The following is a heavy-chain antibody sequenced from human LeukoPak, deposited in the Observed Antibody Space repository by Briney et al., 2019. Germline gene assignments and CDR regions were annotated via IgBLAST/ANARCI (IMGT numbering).Heavy chain of an antibody. CDR2: INPNSGGT. CDR3: ARGQQLVLGPFDI. Sequence: ASVKVSCKASGYTFTGYYMHWVRQAPGQGLEWMGWINPNSGGTNYAQKFQGWVTMTRDTSISTAYMELSRLRSDDTAVYYCARGQQLVLGPFDIWGQGTMVTVS. CDR1: GYTFTGYY. J-gene: IGHJ3*02. V-gene: IGHV1-2*04. D-gene: IGHD6-13*01.